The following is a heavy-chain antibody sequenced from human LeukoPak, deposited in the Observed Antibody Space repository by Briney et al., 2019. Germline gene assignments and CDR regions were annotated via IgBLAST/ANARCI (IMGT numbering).Heavy chain of an antibody. Sequence: PGGSLRLSCAASGFTFSSYEMNWVRQAPGKGLEWVSYISSSGSTIYYADSVKGRFIISRDNAKDSLYLQMNSLRAEDTALYYCARDGDTVLTRGYYYYMDVWGKGTTVTVSS. D-gene: IGHD4-23*01. CDR3: ARDGDTVLTRGYYYYMDV. J-gene: IGHJ6*03. V-gene: IGHV3-48*03. CDR2: ISSSGSTI. CDR1: GFTFSSYE.